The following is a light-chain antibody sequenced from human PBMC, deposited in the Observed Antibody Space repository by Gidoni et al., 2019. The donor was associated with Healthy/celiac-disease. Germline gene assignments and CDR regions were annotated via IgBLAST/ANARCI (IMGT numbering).Light chain of an antibody. Sequence: SYDLTQPPSVSVSPGQTASIPCSGDKLGDKYTCWYQQKPGQSPVLVIYQDSKRPSGIPDRFSGSNSGNTATLTISGTQAMDEADYYCQAWDSSPFVVFGGGTKLTVL. J-gene: IGLJ2*01. CDR3: QAWDSSPFVV. CDR2: QDS. CDR1: KLGDKY. V-gene: IGLV3-1*01.